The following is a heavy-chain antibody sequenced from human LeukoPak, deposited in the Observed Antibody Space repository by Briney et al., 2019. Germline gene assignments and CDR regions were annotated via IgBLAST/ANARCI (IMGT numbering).Heavy chain of an antibody. CDR1: GGSISSSSYY. Sequence: PSETLSLTCTVSGGSISSSSYYWGWLRQPPGKGLEWIGSIYYSGSTYYNPSLKSRVTISVDTSKNQFSLKLSSVTAADTAVYYCARDTSIAARRPVNWFDPWGQGTLVTVSS. J-gene: IGHJ5*02. CDR2: IYYSGST. V-gene: IGHV4-39*07. D-gene: IGHD6-6*01. CDR3: ARDTSIAARRPVNWFDP.